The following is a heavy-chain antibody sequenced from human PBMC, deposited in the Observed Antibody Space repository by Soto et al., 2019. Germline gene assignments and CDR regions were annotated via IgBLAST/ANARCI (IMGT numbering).Heavy chain of an antibody. CDR2: IDWDDDK. Sequence: GSGPTLVNPTQTLTLTCTFSGFSLSTSGMCVSWIRQPPGKALEWLARIDWDDDKYYSTSLKTRLTISKDTSKNQVVLTMTNMDPVDTATYYCARTSGEAVAGTSDAFDIWGQGTMVTVSS. CDR1: GFSLSTSGMC. CDR3: ARTSGEAVAGTSDAFDI. J-gene: IGHJ3*02. D-gene: IGHD6-19*01. V-gene: IGHV2-70*11.